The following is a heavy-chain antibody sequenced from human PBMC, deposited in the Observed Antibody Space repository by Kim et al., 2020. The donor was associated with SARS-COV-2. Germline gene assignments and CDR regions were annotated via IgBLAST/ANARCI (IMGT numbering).Heavy chain of an antibody. CDR2: IYYSGST. CDR1: GGSISSYY. Sequence: SETLSLTCTVSGGSISSYYWSWIRQPPGKGLEWIGYIYYSGSTNYNPSLTSRVTISVDTSKNQFSLKLSSVTAADTAVYYCAGTMITFGGVIAPGYYYGIGVWGPGTTVTGSS. V-gene: IGHV4-59*08. D-gene: IGHD3-16*02. CDR3: AGTMITFGGVIAPGYYYGIGV. J-gene: IGHJ6*01.